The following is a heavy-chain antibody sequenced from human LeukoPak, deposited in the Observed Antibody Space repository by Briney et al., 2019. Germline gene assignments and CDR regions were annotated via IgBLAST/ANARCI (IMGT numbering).Heavy chain of an antibody. Sequence: KPSETLSLTCTVSGGSFSTYYWSWIRQPPGKGLEWIAYIYYSGSTNYHPSLQSRVTISVDTSKNPFSLRLSSVTAADTAVYYCAMGYSYYDSSGYYYGSGYFDYWGQGTLVTVSS. D-gene: IGHD3-22*01. CDR1: GGSFSTYY. V-gene: IGHV4-59*01. CDR3: AMGYSYYDSSGYYYGSGYFDY. CDR2: IYYSGST. J-gene: IGHJ4*02.